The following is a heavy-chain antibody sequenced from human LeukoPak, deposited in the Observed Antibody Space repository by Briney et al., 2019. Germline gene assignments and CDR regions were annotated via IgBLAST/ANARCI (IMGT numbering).Heavy chain of an antibody. J-gene: IGHJ4*02. CDR1: GFTFSSYA. CDR3: AREPHYYDSSGYPPSAFDY. Sequence: GGSLRLSCAASGFTFSSYAMHWVRQAPGKGLEWVAVISYDGSNKYYADSVKGRFTISRDNSKNTLYLQMNSLRAEDTAVYYCAREPHYYDSSGYPPSAFDYWGQGTLVTVSS. CDR2: ISYDGSNK. D-gene: IGHD3-22*01. V-gene: IGHV3-30-3*01.